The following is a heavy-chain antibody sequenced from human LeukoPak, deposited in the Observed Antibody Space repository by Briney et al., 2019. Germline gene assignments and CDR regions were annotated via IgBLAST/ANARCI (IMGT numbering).Heavy chain of an antibody. J-gene: IGHJ4*02. CDR1: GFIFTNYA. CDR3: ARVGDSEDWSSHY. CDR2: VSYDTRKI. V-gene: IGHV3-30*04. Sequence: GGSLRLSCAASGFIFTNYAMHWVRQAPDKGLEWLTVVSYDTRKIDYADSVKGRFTISRDNSKNTLYLQMNSLITEDTAVYYCARVGDSEDWSSHYWGQGTLVTVSS. D-gene: IGHD3/OR15-3a*01.